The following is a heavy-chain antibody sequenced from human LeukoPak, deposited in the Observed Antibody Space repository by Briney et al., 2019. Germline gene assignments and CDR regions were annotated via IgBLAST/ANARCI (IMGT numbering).Heavy chain of an antibody. CDR2: INHSGST. Sequence: ASETLSLTCAVYGGSFSGYYWSWIRQPPGKGLEWIGEINHSGSTNYNPSLKSRVTISVDTSKNQFSLQLNSVTPEDTAVYYCARAYWNYYYFDDWGQGTLVTVSS. CDR3: ARAYWNYYYFDD. J-gene: IGHJ4*02. D-gene: IGHD1-7*01. V-gene: IGHV4-34*01. CDR1: GGSFSGYY.